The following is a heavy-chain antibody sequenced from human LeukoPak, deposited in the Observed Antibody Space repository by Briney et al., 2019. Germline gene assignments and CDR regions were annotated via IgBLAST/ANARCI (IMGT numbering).Heavy chain of an antibody. D-gene: IGHD3-9*01. CDR3: AKVLRYFDWLLPLDY. CDR1: GFTFNTYW. CDR2: IRYDGSNK. V-gene: IGHV3-30*02. J-gene: IGHJ4*02. Sequence: GGSLRLSCAASGFTFNTYWMSWVRQAPGKGLEWVAFIRYDGSNKYYADSVKGRFTISRDNSKNTLYLQMNSLRAEDTAVYYCAKVLRYFDWLLPLDYWGQGTLVTVSS.